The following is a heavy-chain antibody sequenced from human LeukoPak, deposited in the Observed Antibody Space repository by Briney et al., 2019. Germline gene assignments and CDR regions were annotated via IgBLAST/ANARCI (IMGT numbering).Heavy chain of an antibody. J-gene: IGHJ4*02. V-gene: IGHV1-2*02. CDR1: GYTFSAYF. Sequence: GASVKVSCKASGYTFSAYFLHWVRRVPGQGLECVGWINSNSGVTNYAQKFQGRVTMTRDTSITTVYMELSDLTSDDTVVYYCARAGYCGANCYYYFDSWGQGTLVTVSS. CDR2: INSNSGVT. CDR3: ARAGYCGANCYYYFDS. D-gene: IGHD2-15*01.